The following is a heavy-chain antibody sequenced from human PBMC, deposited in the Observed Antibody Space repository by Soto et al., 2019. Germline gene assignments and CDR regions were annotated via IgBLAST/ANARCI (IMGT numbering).Heavy chain of an antibody. CDR1: GFTFSSYS. CDR3: ARDRPYYYDSSGYYPAGWYFDL. D-gene: IGHD3-22*01. Sequence: EVQLVESGGGLVKPGGSLRLSCAASGFTFSSYSMNWVRQAPGKGLEWVSSISSSSSYIYYADSVKGRFTISRDNAKNSLYLQMNSPRAEATAVYYCARDRPYYYDSSGYYPAGWYFDLWGRGTLVTVSS. CDR2: ISSSSSYI. J-gene: IGHJ2*01. V-gene: IGHV3-21*01.